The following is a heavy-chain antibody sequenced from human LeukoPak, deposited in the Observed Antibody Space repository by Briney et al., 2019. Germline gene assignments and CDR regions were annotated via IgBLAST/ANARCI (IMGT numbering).Heavy chain of an antibody. Sequence: PSETLSLTCTVSGGSTSSYYWSWIRQPPGKGLEWIGYIYYSGSTNYNPSLKSRVTISVDTSKNQFSLKLSSVTAADTAVYYCARQKQRYYFDYWGQGTLVTVSS. J-gene: IGHJ4*02. V-gene: IGHV4-59*08. CDR3: ARQKQRYYFDY. CDR1: GGSTSSYY. D-gene: IGHD6-25*01. CDR2: IYYSGST.